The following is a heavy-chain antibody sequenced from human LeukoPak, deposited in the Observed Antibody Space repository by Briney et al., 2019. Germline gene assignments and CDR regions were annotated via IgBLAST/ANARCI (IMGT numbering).Heavy chain of an antibody. CDR3: ARDRVVTAMPYYYYYGMDV. D-gene: IGHD2-21*02. Sequence: SETLSLTCTVSGGSISSYYWSWIRQPPGKGLEWIGYIYYGGSTNYNPSLKSRVTISVDTSKNQFSLKLSSVTAADTAVYYCARDRVVTAMPYYYYYGMDVWGQGITVTVSS. CDR1: GGSISSYY. V-gene: IGHV4-59*01. CDR2: IYYGGST. J-gene: IGHJ6*02.